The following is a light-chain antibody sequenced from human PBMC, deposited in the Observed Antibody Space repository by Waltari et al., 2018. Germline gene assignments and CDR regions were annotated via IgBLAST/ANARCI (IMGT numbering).Light chain of an antibody. CDR2: KAS. CDR1: EKINNY. CDR3: QHGYDPPYS. Sequence: DIELTQSPSSLSASLGDSVPITCRTSEKINNYLNWYQQKPGNAPKLLIYKASTLQIGVPSRFSGSGSGTDYTFTISSLQSEDIGTYYCQHGYDPPYSFGRGTKVEI. V-gene: IGKV1-39*02. J-gene: IGKJ2*03.